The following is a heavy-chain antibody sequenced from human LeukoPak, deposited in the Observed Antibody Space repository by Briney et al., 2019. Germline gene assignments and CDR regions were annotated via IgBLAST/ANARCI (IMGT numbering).Heavy chain of an antibody. J-gene: IGHJ4*02. D-gene: IGHD3-9*01. CDR2: IYYSGST. Sequence: SETLSLTCTVSGGSISSYYWSWIQQLPGKGLEWIGYIYYSGSTNYNPSLKSRVTISVDTSKNQFSLKLSSVTAADTAVYYCARGDILTGSYYFGYWGQGTLVTVSS. CDR1: GGSISSYY. CDR3: ARGDILTGSYYFGY. V-gene: IGHV4-59*01.